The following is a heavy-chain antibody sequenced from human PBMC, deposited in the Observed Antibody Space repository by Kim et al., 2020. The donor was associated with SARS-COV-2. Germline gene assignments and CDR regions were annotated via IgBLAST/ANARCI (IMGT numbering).Heavy chain of an antibody. D-gene: IGHD5-18*01. V-gene: IGHV4-59*09. J-gene: IGHJ4*02. CDR2: T. Sequence: TNYNPSLKSRVTISVDTSKNQFSLKLSSVTAADTAVYYCARGSYGFRFDYWGQGTLVTVSS. CDR3: ARGSYGFRFDY.